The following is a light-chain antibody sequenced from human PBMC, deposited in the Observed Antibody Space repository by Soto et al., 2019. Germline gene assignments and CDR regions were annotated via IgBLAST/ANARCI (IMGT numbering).Light chain of an antibody. CDR1: QSVRSY. CDR3: HQRSSWPLT. J-gene: IGKJ4*01. V-gene: IGKV3-11*01. Sequence: EIVLTQSPATLSLSPGERATLSCRASQSVRSYLAWYQQKPGQAHRLLIYDTANRATGIPDRFSGRGSGTDFTLTISSLESEDFGVYYCHQRSSWPLTFGGGTKVEIK. CDR2: DTA.